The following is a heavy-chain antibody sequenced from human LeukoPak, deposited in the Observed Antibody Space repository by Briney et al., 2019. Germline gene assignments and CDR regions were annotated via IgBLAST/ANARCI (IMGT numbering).Heavy chain of an antibody. CDR2: ISYDGSNK. V-gene: IGHV3-30*18. Sequence: PGGSLRLTCAASGFTFSSYGMHWVRQAPGKGLEWVAVISYDGSNKYYADSVKGRFTISRDNSKNTLYLQMNSLRAEDTAVYYCAKDSSSSIDYWGQGTLVTVSS. J-gene: IGHJ4*02. CDR3: AKDSSSSIDY. D-gene: IGHD6-6*01. CDR1: GFTFSSYG.